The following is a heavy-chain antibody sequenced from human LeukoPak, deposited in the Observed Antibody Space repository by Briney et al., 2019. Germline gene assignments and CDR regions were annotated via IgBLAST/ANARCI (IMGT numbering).Heavy chain of an antibody. CDR2: ISGSGRNS. CDR1: GFTFSSYG. J-gene: IGHJ4*02. CDR3: ARGLSGYASSLGY. D-gene: IGHD6-6*01. Sequence: GGSLRLSCAASGFTFSSYGMSWVRQAPGKGLEGVSGISGSGRNSYYADSVKGRFTISRDNAKNTLYLQMNSLRAEDTAVYYCARGLSGYASSLGYWGQGTLVTVSS. V-gene: IGHV3-23*01.